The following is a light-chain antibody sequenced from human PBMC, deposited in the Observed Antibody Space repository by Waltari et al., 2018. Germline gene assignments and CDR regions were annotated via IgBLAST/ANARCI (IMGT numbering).Light chain of an antibody. Sequence: ELVLIQSPATLSLSPGERVTLSCRASQSISNFLAWYQQRPGQAPRLLMYDASKRAIGIPARFSGSGSGTDFTLTISSLEPEDSGIYYCQQRNGWPPMYTFGQGTKLEIK. CDR2: DAS. J-gene: IGKJ2*01. CDR1: QSISNF. V-gene: IGKV3-11*01. CDR3: QQRNGWPPMYT.